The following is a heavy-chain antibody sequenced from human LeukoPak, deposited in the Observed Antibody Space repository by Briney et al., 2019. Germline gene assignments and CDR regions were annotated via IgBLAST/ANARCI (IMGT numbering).Heavy chain of an antibody. CDR3: ARGYSSSWYDGCFDY. CDR1: GFRFSSYG. J-gene: IGHJ4*02. Sequence: GGSLRLSCAASGFRFSSYGMHWVRQAPGKGLEWVSAISGSGGSTYYADSVKGRFTISRDNSKNTLYLQMNSLRAEDTALYYCARGYSSSWYDGCFDYWGQGTLVTVSS. CDR2: ISGSGGST. D-gene: IGHD6-13*01. V-gene: IGHV3-23*01.